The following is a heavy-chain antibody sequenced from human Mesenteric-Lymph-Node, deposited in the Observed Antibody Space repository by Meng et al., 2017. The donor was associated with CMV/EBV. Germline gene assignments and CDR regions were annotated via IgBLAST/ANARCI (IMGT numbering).Heavy chain of an antibody. CDR1: GGTFSSYA. CDR2: IIPIFGTA. V-gene: IGHV1-69*05. J-gene: IGHJ6*02. D-gene: IGHD3-22*01. CDR3: ARGLQSGSSGYYYYGSWYYYGMDV. Sequence: SVKVSCKASGGTFSSYAISWVRQAPGQGLEWMGGIIPIFGTANYAQKFQGRVTITTDESTSTAYMELSSLRSEDTAVYYCARGLQSGSSGYYYYGSWYYYGMDVWGQGTTVTVSS.